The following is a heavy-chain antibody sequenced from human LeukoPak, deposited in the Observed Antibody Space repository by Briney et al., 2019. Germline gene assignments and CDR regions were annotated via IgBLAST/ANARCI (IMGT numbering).Heavy chain of an antibody. CDR2: LIPIFGIA. D-gene: IGHD2-2*01. J-gene: IGHJ5*02. V-gene: IGHV1-69*04. CDR1: GGTFSSYA. CDR3: ARLGVDCSSTSCFPVP. Sequence: SVKVSCKASGGTFSSYAISWVRQAPGQGLEWMGRLIPIFGIANYAQKFQGRVTITADKSTSTAYMELSSLRSEDTAVYYCARLGVDCSSTSCFPVPWGQGTLVTVSS.